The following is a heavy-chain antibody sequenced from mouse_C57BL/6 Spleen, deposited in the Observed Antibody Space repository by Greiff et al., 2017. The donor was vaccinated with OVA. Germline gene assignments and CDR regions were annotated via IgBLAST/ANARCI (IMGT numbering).Heavy chain of an antibody. J-gene: IGHJ1*03. CDR3: AIHWYFDV. CDR1: GFTFSSYT. Sequence: DVKLVESGGGLVKPGGSLKLSCAASGFTFSSYTMSWVRQTPEKRLEWVATISGGGGNTYYPDSVKGRFTISRDNAKNTLYLQMSSLRSEDTALYYCAIHWYFDVWGTGTTVTVSS. CDR2: ISGGGGNT. V-gene: IGHV5-9*01.